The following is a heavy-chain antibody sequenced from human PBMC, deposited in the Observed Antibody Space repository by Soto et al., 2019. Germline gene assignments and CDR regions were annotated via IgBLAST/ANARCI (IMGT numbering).Heavy chain of an antibody. CDR2: ISPWKGNT. D-gene: IGHD1-26*01. Sequence: QVQLVQSGAAVKKPGASVKVSCKASGYNFMPYGVNWVRQSPGQGLEWMGWISPWKGNTNYAQSFQGRVTMPTHSSTSTAYMGLRILTSDDTAVYYCARELDPSGSYYTHYWGQGPLVTVSS. V-gene: IGHV1-18*04. J-gene: IGHJ4*02. CDR1: GYNFMPYG. CDR3: ARELDPSGSYYTHY.